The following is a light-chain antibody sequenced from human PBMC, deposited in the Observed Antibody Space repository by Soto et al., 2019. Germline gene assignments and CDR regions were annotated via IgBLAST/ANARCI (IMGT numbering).Light chain of an antibody. Sequence: EIVLTQSPVTLSLSPGERATLSCRASQSVRSNYLAWYQQKPGQAPRLLICGASSRATAIPDRFSGTGSGTEFTLTISRLEPEDFAVYYCQQYGGSPYTFGQGTKLEIK. CDR1: QSVRSNY. V-gene: IGKV3-20*01. J-gene: IGKJ2*01. CDR3: QQYGGSPYT. CDR2: GAS.